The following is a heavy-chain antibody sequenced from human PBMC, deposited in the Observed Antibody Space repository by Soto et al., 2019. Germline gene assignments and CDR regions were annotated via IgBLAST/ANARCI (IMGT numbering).Heavy chain of an antibody. CDR3: ARYYHSSGWYITPLGLDY. J-gene: IGHJ4*02. CDR1: GFPFSSYA. CDR2: ISYDGSNK. V-gene: IGHV3-30-3*01. Sequence: QLGGSLRLSCAASGFPFSSYAMHWVRQAPGKGLEWVAVISYDGSNKYYADSVKGRFTISRDNSKNTLYLQMNSLRAEDTAVYYCARYYHSSGWYITPLGLDYWGQGTLVTVSS. D-gene: IGHD6-19*01.